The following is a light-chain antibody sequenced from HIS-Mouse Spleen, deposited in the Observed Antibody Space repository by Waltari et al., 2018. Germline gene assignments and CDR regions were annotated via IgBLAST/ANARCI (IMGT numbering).Light chain of an antibody. V-gene: IGLV2-14*03. Sequence: QSALTQPASVSGSPGQSITSPCTGTSSAVGGYNYVPWYQQHPGKAPKLMIYDVSNRPSGVSNRFSGSKSGNTASLTISGLQAEDEADYYCSSYTSSSTLVFGGGTKLTVL. J-gene: IGLJ3*02. CDR1: SSAVGGYNY. CDR2: DVS. CDR3: SSYTSSSTLV.